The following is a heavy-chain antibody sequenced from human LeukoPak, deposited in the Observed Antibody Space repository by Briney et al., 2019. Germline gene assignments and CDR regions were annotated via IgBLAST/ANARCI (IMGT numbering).Heavy chain of an antibody. CDR1: GFTFGSYS. Sequence: GGSLRLSCAASGFTFGSYSMNWVRQAPGKGLEWVSSISSSSSYIYYADSVKGRFTISRDNAKNSLYLQMNSLRAEDTAVYYCARDSGSNYYDSSGSRYYFDYWGQGTLVTVSS. CDR2: ISSSSSYI. D-gene: IGHD3-22*01. V-gene: IGHV3-21*01. CDR3: ARDSGSNYYDSSGSRYYFDY. J-gene: IGHJ4*02.